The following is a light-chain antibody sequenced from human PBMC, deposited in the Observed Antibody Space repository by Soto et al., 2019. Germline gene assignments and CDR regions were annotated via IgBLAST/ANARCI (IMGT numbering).Light chain of an antibody. CDR1: SSNIGSNT. CDR3: AAWDDSPNGWV. J-gene: IGLJ3*02. Sequence: QSVLTQPPSASGTPGQRVTISCSGISSNIGSNTVNWYQQVPGTAPKLLIYNNNQRPSGVPDRFSGSKSGTSASLAISGLQSEDEADYYGAAWDDSPNGWVFGGGTKLTVL. V-gene: IGLV1-44*01. CDR2: NNN.